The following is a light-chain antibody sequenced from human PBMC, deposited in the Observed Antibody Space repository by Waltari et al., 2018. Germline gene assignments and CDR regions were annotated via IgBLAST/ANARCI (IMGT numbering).Light chain of an antibody. CDR1: QSVSSN. Sequence: EIVMTQSPATLSVSPGERATLSCRASQSVSSNLAWYQQQPGQAPRPLIYGSSTSATGIPARFSGSGSGTEFTLTISSLQSEDFAVYYCQQYNNWPPYTFGQGTKLEIK. CDR2: GSS. V-gene: IGKV3-15*01. CDR3: QQYNNWPPYT. J-gene: IGKJ2*01.